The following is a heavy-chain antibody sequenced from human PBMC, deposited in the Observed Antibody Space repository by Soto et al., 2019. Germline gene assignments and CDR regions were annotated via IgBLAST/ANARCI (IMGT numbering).Heavy chain of an antibody. CDR2: IYHTGDT. V-gene: IGHV4-38-2*02. Sequence: SDTLSLSCVVSSQSIISGFFWGWIRQPPGKGLEWVGSIYHTGDTHYNPSLRSQVSMSVDTSKNHFSLRLTYLTAADTAVYFCARDTNSLDLWGQGILVTVSS. D-gene: IGHD2-8*01. CDR3: ARDTNSLDL. J-gene: IGHJ5*02. CDR1: SQSIISGFF.